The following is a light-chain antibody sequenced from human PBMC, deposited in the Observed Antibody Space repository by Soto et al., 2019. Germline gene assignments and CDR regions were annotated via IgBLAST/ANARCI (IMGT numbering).Light chain of an antibody. J-gene: IGKJ1*01. CDR2: GAS. CDR1: PSVSSSF. CDR3: QQYGSSPPWT. Sequence: EIVLTQSPGTLSLSPGERATLSCRASPSVSSSFLAWYQQKPGRAPRLLISGASSRATGIPDRFSGSGSGTDFTLTISRLEPEDVAVYYCQQYGSSPPWTFGQGTKVEIK. V-gene: IGKV3-20*01.